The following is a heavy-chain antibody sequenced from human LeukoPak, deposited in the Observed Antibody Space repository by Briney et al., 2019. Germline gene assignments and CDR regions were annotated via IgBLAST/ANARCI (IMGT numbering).Heavy chain of an antibody. CDR1: GYTFTSYY. J-gene: IGHJ4*02. CDR2: INPSGGST. Sequence: ASVKVSCKASGYTFTSYYMHWVRQAPGQGLEWMGIINPSGGSTRYAQKLQGRVTMTRDTSMSTVYMELSSVRSEDTAVYYCASGQLWFGELDYWGQGTLVTVSS. V-gene: IGHV1-46*04. D-gene: IGHD3-10*01. CDR3: ASGQLWFGELDY.